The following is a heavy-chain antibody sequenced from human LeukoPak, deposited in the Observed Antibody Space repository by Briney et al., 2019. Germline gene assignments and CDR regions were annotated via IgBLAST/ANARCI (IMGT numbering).Heavy chain of an antibody. CDR1: GFPFTSHA. CDR2: ISGSGTTT. V-gene: IGHV3-23*01. CDR3: AKARGFGVVIMSY. D-gene: IGHD3-3*01. J-gene: IGHJ4*02. Sequence: GGSLRLSCTASGFPFTSHAMTWVRQAPGKGLEWLSSISGSGTTTYYAESVRGRLTISRDNSKNTLYLEMNRLRVEDTAVYYCAKARGFGVVIMSYWGQGTLVTVSS.